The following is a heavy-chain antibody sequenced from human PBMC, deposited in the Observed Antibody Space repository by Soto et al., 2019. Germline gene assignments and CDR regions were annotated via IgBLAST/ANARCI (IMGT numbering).Heavy chain of an antibody. Sequence: PGGSLRLSCAASGFTFSSYGMHWVRQAPGKGLEWVAVISYDGSNKYYADSVKGRFTISRDNSKNTLYLQMSSLRVEDTAVYYCVKDRWVDYWGQGTLVTVSS. CDR3: VKDRWVDY. V-gene: IGHV3-30*18. J-gene: IGHJ4*02. CDR1: GFTFSSYG. D-gene: IGHD6-13*01. CDR2: ISYDGSNK.